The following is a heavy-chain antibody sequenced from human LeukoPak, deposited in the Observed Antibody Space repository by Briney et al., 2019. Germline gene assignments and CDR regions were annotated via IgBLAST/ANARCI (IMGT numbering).Heavy chain of an antibody. CDR1: GYSISSDKY. D-gene: IGHD3-22*01. Sequence: PSETLSLTCAVSGYSISSDKYWVWIRQPPGQGLEWTGGIYHSGSTYYNPSLKSRVTVSVDTSKNQFSLKLSSVTAADTAVYYCARAPRDSSSSNYMRRFDYWGQGTLVTVSS. CDR2: IYHSGST. J-gene: IGHJ4*02. CDR3: ARAPRDSSSSNYMRRFDY. V-gene: IGHV4-38-2*01.